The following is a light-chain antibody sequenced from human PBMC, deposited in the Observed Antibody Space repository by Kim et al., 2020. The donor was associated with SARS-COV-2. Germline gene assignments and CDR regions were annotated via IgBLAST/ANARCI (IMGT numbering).Light chain of an antibody. CDR2: KTS. J-gene: IGKJ2*01. V-gene: IGKV1-5*03. CDR3: QQSSRYPFT. Sequence: SASVGDRVTITCRTSQSISKWLAWYRQKPGEAPELLIYKTSILQSGVPSRFSGSGSGTEFTLTISNQQPDDFATYYCQQSSRYPFTFGQGTKLEI. CDR1: QSISKW.